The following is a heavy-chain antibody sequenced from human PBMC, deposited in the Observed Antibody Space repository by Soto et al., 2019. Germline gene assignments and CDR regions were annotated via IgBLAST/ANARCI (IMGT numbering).Heavy chain of an antibody. J-gene: IGHJ3*02. D-gene: IGHD6-13*01. V-gene: IGHV3-23*01. CDR2: ISGSGGST. Sequence: GGCLRLSCAASGFTFSSYAMSWVRQAPGKGLEWVSAISGSGGSTYYADSVKGRFTISRDNSKNTLYLQMNSLRAEDTAVYYCAKVIAARLDAFDIWGQGTMVTVSS. CDR3: AKVIAARLDAFDI. CDR1: GFTFSSYA.